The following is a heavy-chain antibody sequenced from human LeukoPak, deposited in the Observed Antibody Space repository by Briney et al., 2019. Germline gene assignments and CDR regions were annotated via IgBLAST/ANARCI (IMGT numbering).Heavy chain of an antibody. CDR3: ARTGGGYCSRTSCYKSYYYYYMDV. J-gene: IGHJ6*03. CDR2: IYSGGST. CDR1: GFTVSSNY. Sequence: GGSLRLSCAASGFTVSSNYMSWVRQAPGKGLEWVSVIYSGGSTYYADSVKGRFTISRDNSKNTLYLQMNSLRAEDTAVYYCARTGGGYCSRTSCYKSYYYYYMDVWGKGTTVTVSS. D-gene: IGHD2-2*02. V-gene: IGHV3-53*01.